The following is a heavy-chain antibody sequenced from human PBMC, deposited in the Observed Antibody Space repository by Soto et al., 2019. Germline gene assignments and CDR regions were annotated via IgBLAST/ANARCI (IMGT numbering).Heavy chain of an antibody. V-gene: IGHV4-59*08. CDR1: GGSISSHY. D-gene: IGHD4-17*01. CDR2: IYYNGYT. CDR3: ARRYGYYFDY. Sequence: SETLSLTCTVSGGSISSHYWSWIRQPPGKGLEWIGNIYYNGYTNYNPSLKSRVTISVDTSKNQLSLKLSSVTAADTAVYYCARRYGYYFDYWGQGTLVTVSS. J-gene: IGHJ4*02.